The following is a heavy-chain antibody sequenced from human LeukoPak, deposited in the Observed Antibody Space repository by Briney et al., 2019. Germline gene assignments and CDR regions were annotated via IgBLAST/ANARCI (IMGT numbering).Heavy chain of an antibody. J-gene: IGHJ4*02. CDR2: ISSSSSYI. D-gene: IGHD2-15*01. CDR3: ARDRCNGGTCYLSVLDY. V-gene: IGHV3-21*01. Sequence: GGSLRLSCAASGFTFSSYSMNWVRQAPGKGLEWVSSISSSSSYIYYADSVKGRFTISRDNAKNSLYLQMNSLRAEDTAVYYCARDRCNGGTCYLSVLDYWGQGTLVTVSS. CDR1: GFTFSSYS.